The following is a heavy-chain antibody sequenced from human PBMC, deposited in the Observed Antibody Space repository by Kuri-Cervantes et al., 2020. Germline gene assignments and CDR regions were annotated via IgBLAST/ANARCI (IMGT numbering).Heavy chain of an antibody. CDR1: GFIFDDYA. Sequence: SLKISCAASGFIFDDYAMHWVRQAPGKGLEWVSGISWNSGSIGYADSVKGRFTISRDNSKNTLNLQVSSLRAEDTAVYYCAKDSTTCFDYWGQGTLVTVSS. CDR2: ISWNSGSI. CDR3: AKDSTTCFDY. V-gene: IGHV3-9*01. J-gene: IGHJ4*02. D-gene: IGHD2/OR15-2a*01.